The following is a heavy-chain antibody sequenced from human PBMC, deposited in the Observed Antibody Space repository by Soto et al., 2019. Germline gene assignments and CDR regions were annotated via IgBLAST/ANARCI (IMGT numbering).Heavy chain of an antibody. J-gene: IGHJ3*02. CDR2: ISYNSVVI. Sequence: EVQLVESGGGLVQPGRSLRLSCAASGFSFDKSGMHWVRQIPGKCLEWVSGISYNSVVIHYVDAVKGRFTIFRDNAKNSLYLQMNSLRPEDTALYYCTKRVSGFEILVQGTIVTVSS. CDR3: TKRVSGFEI. CDR1: GFSFDKSG. D-gene: IGHD6-19*01. V-gene: IGHV3-9*01.